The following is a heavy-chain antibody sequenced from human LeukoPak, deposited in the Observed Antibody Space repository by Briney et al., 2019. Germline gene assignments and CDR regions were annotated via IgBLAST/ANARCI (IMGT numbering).Heavy chain of an antibody. J-gene: IGHJ5*02. Sequence: GGSLRLSCAASGFTFAGFAMSWVRQAPGKGLELVSTISGSGASTYYADSVKGRFTISRDNAKNSLYLQMNGLRADDTAAYYCARGATDTTRWFDPWGQGTLVTVSS. CDR1: GFTFAGFA. D-gene: IGHD1-7*01. V-gene: IGHV3-23*01. CDR3: ARGATDTTRWFDP. CDR2: ISGSGAST.